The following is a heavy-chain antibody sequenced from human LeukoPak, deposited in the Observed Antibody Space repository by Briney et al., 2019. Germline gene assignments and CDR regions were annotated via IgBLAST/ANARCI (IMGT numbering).Heavy chain of an antibody. D-gene: IGHD5-18*01. CDR2: ISGSGGST. Sequence: GGSLRLSCAASGFIFSSYAMSWLRQARGKGVEWVSAISGSGGSTYYADSVKGRFTISRDNSKNTLYLQMNSLRAEDTAVYYCAKGGRGYRYGYVVYWGQGTLVTVSS. J-gene: IGHJ4*02. V-gene: IGHV3-23*01. CDR1: GFIFSSYA. CDR3: AKGGRGYRYGYVVY.